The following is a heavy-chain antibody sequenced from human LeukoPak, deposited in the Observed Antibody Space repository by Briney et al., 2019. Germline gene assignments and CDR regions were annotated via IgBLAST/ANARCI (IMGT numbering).Heavy chain of an antibody. J-gene: IGHJ5*02. CDR3: ARMGDYSEFDP. CDR1: GFIFSDYY. V-gene: IGHV3-11*01. Sequence: RGSLRLSRAASGFIFSDYYMTRIRPAPGKGLEWVSFISSSGNIIYYTGSVKGRFTISRDNAKNSLYLQLNNLRAEDTAVYYCARMGDYSEFDPWGQGTLVAVSS. CDR2: ISSSGNII. D-gene: IGHD1-26*01.